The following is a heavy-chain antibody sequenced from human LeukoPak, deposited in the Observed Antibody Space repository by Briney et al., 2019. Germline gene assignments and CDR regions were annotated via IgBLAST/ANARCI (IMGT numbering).Heavy chain of an antibody. D-gene: IGHD5-24*01. CDR1: GYTFTSYG. CDR2: ISTYNGDT. CDR3: ARGSSHGFSMGY. Sequence: ASVKVSCKASGYTFTSYGINWVRQAPGQGLEWTGWISTYNGDTNYAQKLQGRVTMTTDTSTSTAYMELRSLRSDDTAVYYCARGSSHGFSMGYWGQGTLVTVSS. V-gene: IGHV1-18*01. J-gene: IGHJ4*02.